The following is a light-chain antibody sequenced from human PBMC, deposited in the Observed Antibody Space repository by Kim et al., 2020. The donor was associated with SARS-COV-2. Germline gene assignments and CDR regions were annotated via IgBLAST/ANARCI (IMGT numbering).Light chain of an antibody. CDR2: QDS. V-gene: IGLV3-1*01. CDR3: QAWDSSTYV. Sequence: VSPGQTARITCSGDKLGDKYACWYQQTPGQSPVLVIYQDSKRPSGIPQRFSGSNSGNTATLTISGTQAMDEADYYCQAWDSSTYVFGTGTKVTVL. CDR1: KLGDKY. J-gene: IGLJ1*01.